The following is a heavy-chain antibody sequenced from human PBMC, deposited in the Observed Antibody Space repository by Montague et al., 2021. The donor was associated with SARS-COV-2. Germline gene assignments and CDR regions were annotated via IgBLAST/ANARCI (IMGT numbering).Heavy chain of an antibody. CDR3: ARGRRPVVVPGAGPAGRAFDI. Sequence: SETLSLTCARSVSWNSSEDWKSTRLHPSHQKESYADVSQNETTIYNPSVKSGVTISEDTSKNQFYLRLNSVTAADTAVYYCARGRRPVVVPGAGPAGRAFDIWGQGKMVTVSS. J-gene: IGHJ3*02. CDR2: VSQNETT. CDR1: VSWNSSED. D-gene: IGHD2-2*01. V-gene: IGHV4-34*01.